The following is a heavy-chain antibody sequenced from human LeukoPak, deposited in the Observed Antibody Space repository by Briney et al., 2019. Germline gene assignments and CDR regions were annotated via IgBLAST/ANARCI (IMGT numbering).Heavy chain of an antibody. J-gene: IGHJ4*02. D-gene: IGHD5-24*01. CDR3: ARTIRPRTHYYFDY. CDR1: GFTFDDYG. CDR2: INWNGGST. V-gene: IGHV3-20*04. Sequence: GGSLRLSCAASGFTFDDYGMSWVRQAPGKGLEWVSGINWNGGSTGYADSVKGRFTISRDNAKNSLYLQMNSLRAEDTAVYYCARTIRPRTHYYFDYWGQGTLVTVSS.